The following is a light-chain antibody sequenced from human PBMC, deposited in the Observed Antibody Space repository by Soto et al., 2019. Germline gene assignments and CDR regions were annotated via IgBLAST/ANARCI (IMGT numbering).Light chain of an antibody. J-gene: IGKJ5*01. CDR3: QQLHGYPIT. V-gene: IGKV1-5*01. CDR2: AAS. CDR1: QSITSC. Sequence: DIQMTQSPSTLSASVGHRVTITCRASQSITSCLAWYQQKPGKAPKLLIYAASTLHSGVPSRFSGSGSGTHFTLTISSLQPEDFATYYCQQLHGYPITFGQGTRLEIK.